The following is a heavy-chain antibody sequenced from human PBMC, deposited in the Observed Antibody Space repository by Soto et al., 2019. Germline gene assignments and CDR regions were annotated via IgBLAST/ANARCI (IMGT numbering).Heavy chain of an antibody. CDR3: ARVGYYDSSGYYYHFDY. V-gene: IGHV4-34*01. CDR2: INHSGST. D-gene: IGHD3-22*01. CDR1: GGSFSGYY. J-gene: IGHJ4*02. Sequence: SETLSLTCAVYGGSFSGYYWSWIRQPPGKGLEWIGEINHSGSTNYNPSLKSRVTISVDTSKNQFSLKPSSVTAADTAVYYCARVGYYDSSGYYYHFDYWGQGTLVTVSS.